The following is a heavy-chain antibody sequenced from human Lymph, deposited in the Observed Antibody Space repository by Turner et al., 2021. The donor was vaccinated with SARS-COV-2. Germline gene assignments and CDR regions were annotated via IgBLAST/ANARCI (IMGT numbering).Heavy chain of an antibody. V-gene: IGHV3-23*01. CDR1: GFTFSSYA. J-gene: IGHJ5*02. CDR2: ISGSGGST. Sequence: EVQLLESGGGLVQPGGSLRLSCAASGFTFSSYAMSWVRQGPGKGLEWVSAISGSGGSTYYADSVKGRFTISRDNSKNTLYLQMNSLRAEDTAVYYCANLYSSSAAGDPWGQGTLVTVSS. D-gene: IGHD6-6*01. CDR3: ANLYSSSAAGDP.